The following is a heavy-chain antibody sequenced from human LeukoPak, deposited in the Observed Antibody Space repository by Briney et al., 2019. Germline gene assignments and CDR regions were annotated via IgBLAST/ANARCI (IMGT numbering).Heavy chain of an antibody. D-gene: IGHD2-15*01. CDR3: VRVGGSWELIL. J-gene: IGHJ4*02. CDR2: IRQDGSEK. CDR1: GFIFANYW. Sequence: LPGGSLRLSCAASGFIFANYWMSWVRQAPGKGLEWVANIRQDGSEKFYVDSVKGRFTISRDNDKSSLYLQMNSLRGEDTAVYFCVRVGGSWELILWGQGTLVTVS. V-gene: IGHV3-7*01.